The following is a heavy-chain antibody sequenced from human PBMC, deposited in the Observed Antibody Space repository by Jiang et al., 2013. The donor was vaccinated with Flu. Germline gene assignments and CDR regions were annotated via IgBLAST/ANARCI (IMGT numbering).Heavy chain of an antibody. Sequence: GPGLVKPSETLSLTCTVSGGSISSSSYYWGWIRQPPGKGLEWIGSIYYSGTTYYNPSLKSRVTISVDTSKNQFSLKLSSVTAADTAVYYCARHGGEASYYDFWSGYYNWFDPWGQGTLVTVSS. CDR2: IYYSGTT. D-gene: IGHD3-3*01. CDR3: ARHGGEASYYDFWSGYYNWFDP. V-gene: IGHV4-39*01. CDR1: GGSISSSSYY. J-gene: IGHJ5*02.